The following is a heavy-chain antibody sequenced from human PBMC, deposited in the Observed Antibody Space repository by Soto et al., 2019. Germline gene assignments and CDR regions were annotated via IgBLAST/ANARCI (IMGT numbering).Heavy chain of an antibody. CDR3: AVGFKLDYYSLDI. V-gene: IGHV1-69*01. CDR1: GGIFTASA. CDR2: VIPMFGTA. J-gene: IGHJ6*02. D-gene: IGHD3-10*01. Sequence: QVQLVQSGAEVRKPGSSVKVSCRSSGGIFTASAISWVRQAPGQGPEWMGGVIPMFGTANYPQRLQGRVTINADESTNTVYMQLSSLRSEDTAVYFCAVGFKLDYYSLDIWGQGTTVTVSS.